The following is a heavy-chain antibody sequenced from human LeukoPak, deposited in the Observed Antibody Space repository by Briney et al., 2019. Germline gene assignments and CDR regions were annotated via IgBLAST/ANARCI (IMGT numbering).Heavy chain of an antibody. CDR3: ARQQLYYYGSGRFTPRFDP. J-gene: IGHJ5*02. V-gene: IGHV4-38-2*02. D-gene: IGHD3-10*01. CDR1: VHSITSGSY. Sequence: PSETLSLTCTVSVHSITSGSYWGWIRQPPGQGLEWIGSIYHSGRTSYNPSLTSRVSLSIDTSKNQFSLKLSSVTAADTAVYYCARQQLYYYGSGRFTPRFDPWGQGTLVTVSS. CDR2: IYHSGRT.